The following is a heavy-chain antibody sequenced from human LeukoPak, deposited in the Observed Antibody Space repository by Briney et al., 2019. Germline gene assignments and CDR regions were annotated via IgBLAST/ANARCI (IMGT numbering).Heavy chain of an antibody. Sequence: GGSLRLSCAASGFTFSRYWMQWVRQAPGTGLVWVSRIKTDGSSTSYADSVKGRFTISRDNAKNTLYLQMNSLRAEDTAVYYCARKRDGAYDFDYWGQGTLVTVSS. D-gene: IGHD5-24*01. CDR2: IKTDGSST. V-gene: IGHV3-74*01. CDR1: GFTFSRYW. CDR3: ARKRDGAYDFDY. J-gene: IGHJ4*02.